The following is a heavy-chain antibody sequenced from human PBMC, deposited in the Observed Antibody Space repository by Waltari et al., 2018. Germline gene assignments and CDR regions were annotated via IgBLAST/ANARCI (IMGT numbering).Heavy chain of an antibody. J-gene: IGHJ4*02. Sequence: EVQLVQSGAEVKKPGATVKISCKASGYTFTDYYMHWVQQAPGKGLEWMGRVDTEDGETIYAEKLQGRVTITADTSTDTAYRELSSLRSEDTAVYYCATLVVVIAIQDYWGQGTLVTVSS. D-gene: IGHD2-21*01. V-gene: IGHV1-69-2*01. CDR3: ATLVVVIAIQDY. CDR2: VDTEDGET. CDR1: GYTFTDYY.